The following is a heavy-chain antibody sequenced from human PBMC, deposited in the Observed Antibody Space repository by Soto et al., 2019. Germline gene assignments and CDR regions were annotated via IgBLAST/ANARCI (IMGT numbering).Heavy chain of an antibody. CDR3: ARDGSGTLNYYYYGMDV. CDR2: ISSSSSYI. V-gene: IGHV3-21*01. CDR1: GFTFSSYS. Sequence: LRLSCAASGFTFSSYSMNWVRQAPGKGLEWVSSISSSSSYIYYADSVKGRFTISRDNAKNSLYLQMNSLRAEDTAVYYCARDGSGTLNYYYYGMDVWGQGTTVTVSS. D-gene: IGHD3-10*01. J-gene: IGHJ6*02.